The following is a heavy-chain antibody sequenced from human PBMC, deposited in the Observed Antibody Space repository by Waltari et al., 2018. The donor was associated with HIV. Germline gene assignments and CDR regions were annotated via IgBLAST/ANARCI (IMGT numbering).Heavy chain of an antibody. V-gene: IGHV3-7*01. CDR1: GLTISRYW. CDR3: VAEWWYGITGY. D-gene: IGHD2-15*01. Sequence: VQLVESGGGLVQPGGSLRLSCKGSGLTISRYWMSWVRQAPGKGVEWRANVKKDENEKKYLDSGKGLFISSRDDTDNAVHLEMNSLRVEDTATYYCVAEWWYGITGYWGQGSLVTVSP. CDR2: VKKDENEK. J-gene: IGHJ4*02.